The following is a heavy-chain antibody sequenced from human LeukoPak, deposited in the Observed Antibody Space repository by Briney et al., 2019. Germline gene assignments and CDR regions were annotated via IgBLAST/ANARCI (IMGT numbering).Heavy chain of an antibody. CDR1: GYSFSNYW. Sequence: PGESLKISCKASGYSFSNYWIGWVRQVPGKGLEWMGIFYPHDSDTIYSPSLQGQVTISADKSISTAYLQWSSLKASDTAVYYCARPGERSRRDWNLDQWGQGTLVTVSS. CDR3: ARPGERSRRDWNLDQ. J-gene: IGHJ4*02. V-gene: IGHV5-51*01. D-gene: IGHD1-1*01. CDR2: FYPHDSDT.